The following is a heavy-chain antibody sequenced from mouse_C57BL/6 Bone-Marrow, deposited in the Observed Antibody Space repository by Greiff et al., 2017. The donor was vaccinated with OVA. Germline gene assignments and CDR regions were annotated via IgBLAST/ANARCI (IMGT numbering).Heavy chain of an antibody. CDR3: TIPIYYDYDGEVDY. V-gene: IGHV14-4*01. J-gene: IGHJ2*01. Sequence: VQLQQPGAELVKRGASVKLSCKASGYTFTSYWMHWVKQRPGRGLEWIGRIDPENGDTEYASKFQGKATITADTSSNTAYLQLSSLTSEDTAVYYCTIPIYYDYDGEVDYWGQGTTLTVSS. CDR1: GYTFTSYW. D-gene: IGHD2-4*01. CDR2: IDPENGDT.